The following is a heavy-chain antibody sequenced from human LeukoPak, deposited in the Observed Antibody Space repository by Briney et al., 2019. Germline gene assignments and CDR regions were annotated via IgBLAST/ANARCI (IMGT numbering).Heavy chain of an antibody. D-gene: IGHD5-12*01. Sequence: GASVKVSCTASGGTFSSYAISWVRQAPGQGLEWMGRIIPILGIANYAQKFQGRVTITADRSTSTAYMELYSLRSEDTAVYYCARDGGDGYADYWGQGTLVTVSS. CDR1: GGTFSSYA. J-gene: IGHJ4*02. V-gene: IGHV1-69*04. CDR3: ARDGGDGYADY. CDR2: IIPILGIA.